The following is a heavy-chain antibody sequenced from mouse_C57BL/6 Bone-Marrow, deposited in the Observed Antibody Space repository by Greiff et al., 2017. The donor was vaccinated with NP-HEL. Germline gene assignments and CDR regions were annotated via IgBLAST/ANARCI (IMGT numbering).Heavy chain of an antibody. CDR2: IDPETGGT. D-gene: IGHD2-4*01. CDR3: IDYPY. J-gene: IGHJ3*01. CDR1: GYTFTDYE. V-gene: IGHV1-15*01. Sequence: QVQLKESGAELVRPGASVTLSCKASGYTFTDYEMHWVKQTPVHGLEWIGAIDPETGGTAYNQKFKGKAILTADKSSSTAYMELRSLTSEDSAVYYCIDYPYWGQGTLVTVSA.